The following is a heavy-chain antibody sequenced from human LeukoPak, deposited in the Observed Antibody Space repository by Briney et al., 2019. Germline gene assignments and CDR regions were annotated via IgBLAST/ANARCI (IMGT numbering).Heavy chain of an antibody. Sequence: ASVKVSCKASGYTFTGYYMHWVRQAPGQGLEWMGWINPNSGGTNYAQKFQCRVTMTRDTSISTAYMELSRLRSDDTAVYYCARDPLWGSGSYFSPNFDYWGQGTLVTVSS. CDR1: GYTFTGYY. CDR3: ARDPLWGSGSYFSPNFDY. D-gene: IGHD3-10*01. V-gene: IGHV1-2*02. J-gene: IGHJ4*02. CDR2: INPNSGGT.